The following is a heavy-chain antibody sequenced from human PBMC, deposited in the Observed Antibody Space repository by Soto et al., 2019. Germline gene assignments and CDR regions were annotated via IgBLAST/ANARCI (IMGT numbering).Heavy chain of an antibody. CDR1: GGSISSGGYS. V-gene: IGHV4-30-2*01. Sequence: PLSLTLAVAGGSISSGGYSMSWIRQPRGKGRECSGYIDHSGCTCCNPRLKSRVTISVDRSTNQFCLKLSAVTSADTAVYYLARVPPYFTNGVCLRAFDIWGQGTMVTGSS. D-gene: IGHD2-8*01. CDR3: ARVPPYFTNGVCLRAFDI. J-gene: IGHJ3*02. CDR2: IDHSGCT.